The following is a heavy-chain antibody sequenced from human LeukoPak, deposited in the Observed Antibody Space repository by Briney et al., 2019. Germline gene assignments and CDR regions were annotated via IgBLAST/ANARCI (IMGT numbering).Heavy chain of an antibody. CDR2: ISYDGSNK. D-gene: IGHD2-15*01. CDR3: ARSDYCSGGSCYSGYYYYYYMDV. Sequence: GGSLRLSCAASGFTFSSYGMHWVRQAPGKGLEWVAVISYDGSNKYYADSVKGRFTISRDNSKNTLYLQMNSLRAEDTAVYYCARSDYCSGGSCYSGYYYYYYMDVWGKGTTVTVSS. CDR1: GFTFSSYG. J-gene: IGHJ6*03. V-gene: IGHV3-30*03.